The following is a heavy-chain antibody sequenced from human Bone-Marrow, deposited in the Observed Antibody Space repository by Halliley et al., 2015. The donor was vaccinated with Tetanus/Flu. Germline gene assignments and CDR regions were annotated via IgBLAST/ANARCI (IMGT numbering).Heavy chain of an antibody. CDR1: GSSISSGYY. Sequence: GLVKPSETLSLTCAVSGSSISSGYYWAWIRQPPGKGLEWIGCIYFSGTTYYKPSLNSRVTISMDTSKNQISLKLSSVTAADTAVYYCARQEFTEGYSYFFDSWGQGTLVTVSS. D-gene: IGHD2-15*01. CDR2: IYFSGTT. V-gene: IGHV4-38-2*01. CDR3: ARQEFTEGYSYFFDS. J-gene: IGHJ4*02.